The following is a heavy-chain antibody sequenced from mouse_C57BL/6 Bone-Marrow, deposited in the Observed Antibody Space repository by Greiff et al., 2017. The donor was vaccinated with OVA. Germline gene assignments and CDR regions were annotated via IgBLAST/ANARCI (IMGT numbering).Heavy chain of an antibody. CDR1: GYSITSGYY. Sequence: EVKLMESGPGLVKPSQSLSLSCSVTGYSITSGYYWNWIRQFPGNKLEWMGYISYDGSTNYNPSLKNRISITRDTSKNQFFLKLNSVTTEDTATYNCARYFGITTVVANADWYFDDWGTGTTVTVSS. CDR2: ISYDGST. V-gene: IGHV3-6*01. D-gene: IGHD1-1*01. J-gene: IGHJ1*03. CDR3: ARYFGITTVVANADWYFDD.